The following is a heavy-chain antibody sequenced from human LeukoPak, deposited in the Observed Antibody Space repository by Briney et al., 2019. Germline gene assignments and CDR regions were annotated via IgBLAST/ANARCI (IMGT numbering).Heavy chain of an antibody. Sequence: GGSLRLSCAASGFNFGSYGMHWVRQAPGKGLEWVAIISYDGSTEYYADAVKGRFTISRDNSKKTLYLQMSSLRAEDTAVYYCATHHREGVTGREYFQHWGQGTLVTVSS. CDR3: ATHHREGVTGREYFQH. CDR1: GFNFGSYG. CDR2: ISYDGSTE. D-gene: IGHD2-21*02. V-gene: IGHV3-30*03. J-gene: IGHJ1*01.